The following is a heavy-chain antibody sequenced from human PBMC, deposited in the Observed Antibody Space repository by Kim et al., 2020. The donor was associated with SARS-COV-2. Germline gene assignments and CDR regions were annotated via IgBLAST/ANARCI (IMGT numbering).Heavy chain of an antibody. V-gene: IGHV1-3*01. CDR1: GYTFTSYA. D-gene: IGHD2-2*01. J-gene: IGHJ6*02. CDR2: INAGNGNT. Sequence: ASVKVSCKASGYTFTSYAMHWVRQAPGQRLEWMGWINAGNGNTKYSQKFQGRVTITRDTSASTAYMELSSLRSEDTAVYYCAGTAGYCSSTSCTEYYYYGMDVWGQGTTVTVSS. CDR3: AGTAGYCSSTSCTEYYYYGMDV.